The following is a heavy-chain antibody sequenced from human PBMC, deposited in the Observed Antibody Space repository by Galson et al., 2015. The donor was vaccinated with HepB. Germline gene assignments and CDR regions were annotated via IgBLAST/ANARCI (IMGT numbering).Heavy chain of an antibody. CDR2: INSDGSST. D-gene: IGHD3-3*01. CDR1: GFTFSSYW. V-gene: IGHV3-74*01. Sequence: SLRLSCAASGFTFSSYWMHWVRQAPGKGLVWVSRINSDGSSTSYADSVKGRFTISRDNAKNTLYLQMNSLRAEDTAVYYCALENDDFWSGYYYYYMDVWGKGTTVTVSS. CDR3: ALENDDFWSGYYYYYMDV. J-gene: IGHJ6*03.